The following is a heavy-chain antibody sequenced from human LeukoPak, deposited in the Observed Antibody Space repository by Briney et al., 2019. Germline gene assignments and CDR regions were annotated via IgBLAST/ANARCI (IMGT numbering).Heavy chain of an antibody. J-gene: IGHJ4*02. CDR3: AKEIWPTVTTPGHTHFDY. V-gene: IGHV3-23*01. CDR1: RFTFSAYG. Sequence: RGSLRLSCAASRFTFSAYGMSWVRQAPGKGLEWVSAIIGSGVTYYADSVKGRFTISRDNSKNTLCLQMNSLRAEDTAVYYCAKEIWPTVTTPGHTHFDYWGQGTLVTVSS. D-gene: IGHD4-17*01. CDR2: IIGSGVT.